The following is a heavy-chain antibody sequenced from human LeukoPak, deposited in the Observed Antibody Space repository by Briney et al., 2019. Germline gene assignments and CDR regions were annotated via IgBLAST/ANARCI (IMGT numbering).Heavy chain of an antibody. CDR3: ARGNTAMVTGGYYYYYYYMDV. CDR1: GGSISSSSYY. CDR2: IYYSGST. J-gene: IGHJ6*03. D-gene: IGHD5-18*01. V-gene: IGHV4-39*07. Sequence: SETLSLTCTVSGGSISSSSYYWGWIRQPPGKGLEWIGSIYYSGSTYYNPSLKSRVTMSVDTSKNQFSLKLSSVTAADTAVYYCARGNTAMVTGGYYYYYYYMDVWGKGTTVTVSS.